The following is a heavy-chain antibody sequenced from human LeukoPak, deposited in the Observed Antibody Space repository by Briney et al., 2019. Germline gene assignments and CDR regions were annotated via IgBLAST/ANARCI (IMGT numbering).Heavy chain of an antibody. V-gene: IGHV3-64*01. CDR3: ARGSWNYYDSSGYYYY. CDR2: ISSNGGST. J-gene: IGHJ4*02. D-gene: IGHD3-22*01. CDR1: GFTFSSYA. Sequence: PGGSLRLSCAASGFTFSSYAMHWVRQAPGEGLEYASAISSNGGSTYYANSVKGRFTISRDNSKNTLYLQMGSLRAEDMAVYYCARGSWNYYDSSGYYYYWGQGTLVTVSS.